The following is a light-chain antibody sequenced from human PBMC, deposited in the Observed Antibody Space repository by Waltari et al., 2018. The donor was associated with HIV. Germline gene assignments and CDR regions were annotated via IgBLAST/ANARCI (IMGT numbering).Light chain of an antibody. V-gene: IGLV1-40*01. Sequence: QSVLTQPPSVSGAPGQGVTISCTGSSSNIGAGYDVHWYRHLPGTAPKLLNHENNKRPSWVPDRFSGSRSGTSASLAISGLQADDEADYYCQSYDSTLSGPRVFGTGTKVTVL. CDR1: SSNIGAGYD. CDR2: ENN. CDR3: QSYDSTLSGPRV. J-gene: IGLJ1*01.